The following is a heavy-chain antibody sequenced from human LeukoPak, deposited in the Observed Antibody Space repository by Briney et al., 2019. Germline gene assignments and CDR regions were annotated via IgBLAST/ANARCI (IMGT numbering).Heavy chain of an antibody. D-gene: IGHD1-26*01. J-gene: IGHJ3*01. CDR2: ISPSGSTM. CDR3: AREGYSEILGAFDL. V-gene: IGHV3-48*03. Sequence: GGSLRLSCAASGFTFMSHEMNWVRQAPGKGLERVSYISPSGSTMYYADSVKGRFTISRDNARNSLYLQMNSLRAEDTAVYYCAREGYSEILGAFDLWGQGTMVTVSS. CDR1: GFTFMSHE.